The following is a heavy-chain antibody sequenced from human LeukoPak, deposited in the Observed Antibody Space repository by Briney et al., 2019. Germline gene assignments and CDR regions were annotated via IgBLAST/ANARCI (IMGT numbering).Heavy chain of an antibody. CDR3: ATCDWYYYGMDV. D-gene: IGHD2-21*02. J-gene: IGHJ6*02. V-gene: IGHV1-24*01. CDR2: FDPEDGET. CDR1: GYTLTELS. Sequence: ASVKVSCKVSGYTLTELSMHWVRQAPGKGLEWMGGFDPEDGETIYAQKFQGRVTMTEDTPTDTAYMELSSLRSEDTAVYYCATCDWYYYGMDVWGQGTTVTVSS.